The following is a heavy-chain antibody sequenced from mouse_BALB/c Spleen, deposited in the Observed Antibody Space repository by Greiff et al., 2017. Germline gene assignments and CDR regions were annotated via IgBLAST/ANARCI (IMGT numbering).Heavy chain of an antibody. D-gene: IGHD1-1*01. J-gene: IGHJ1*01. CDR3: ANYYGTSIYWYFDV. CDR2: IYPGSGNT. V-gene: IGHV1-84*02. CDR1: GYTFTDYY. Sequence: QVQLQQSGPELVKSGASVKISCKASGYTFTDYYINWVKQKPGQGLEWIGWIYPGSGNTKYNEKFKGKATLTVDTSSSTAYMQLSSLTSEDTAVYFCANYYGTSIYWYFDVWGAGTTVTVSS.